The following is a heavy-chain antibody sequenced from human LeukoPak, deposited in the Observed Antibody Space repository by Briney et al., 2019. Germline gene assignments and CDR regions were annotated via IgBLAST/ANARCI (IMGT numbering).Heavy chain of an antibody. D-gene: IGHD6-13*01. CDR3: ARVRDSSNWYVFDV. CDR2: ISYDESNK. V-gene: IGHV3-30*04. CDR1: GFTFSSYP. Sequence: GGSLRLSCAASGFTFSSYPMHWVRQTPGKGLEWVAVISYDESNKYYADSVKGRFTVSRDNSKNTLYLQMNSLRAEDTAVYYCARVRDSSNWYVFDVWGQGTMVTVSS. J-gene: IGHJ3*01.